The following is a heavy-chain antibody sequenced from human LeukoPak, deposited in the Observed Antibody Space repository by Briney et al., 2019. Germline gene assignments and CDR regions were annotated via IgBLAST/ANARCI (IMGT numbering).Heavy chain of an antibody. J-gene: IGHJ4*02. D-gene: IGHD2-2*01. CDR2: ISYDGSNK. CDR3: AKGLVPAAIRVVDY. Sequence: GGSLRLSCAASGFTFSSYGMHWVRQAPGKGLEWVAVISYDGSNKYYADSVKGRFTISRDNSQNTLYLQVNSLRAEDTAVYYCAKGLVPAAIRVVDYWGQGTLVTVSP. CDR1: GFTFSSYG. V-gene: IGHV3-30*18.